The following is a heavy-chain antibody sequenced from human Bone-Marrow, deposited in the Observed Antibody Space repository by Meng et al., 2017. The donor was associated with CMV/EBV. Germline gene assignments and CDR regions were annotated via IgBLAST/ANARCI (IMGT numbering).Heavy chain of an antibody. CDR2: ISWNSGSI. CDR3: ARDARLDVDTAMPGLGYCSGGSCRRGGMDV. D-gene: IGHD2-15*01. CDR1: AFTFSTYW. Sequence: SLKISCAASAFTFSTYWMHWVRQVPGKGLVWVSGISWNSGSIGYADSVKGRFTISRDNAKNSLYLQMNSLRAEDTALYYCARDARLDVDTAMPGLGYCSGGSCRRGGMDVWGQGTTVTVSS. V-gene: IGHV3-9*01. J-gene: IGHJ6*02.